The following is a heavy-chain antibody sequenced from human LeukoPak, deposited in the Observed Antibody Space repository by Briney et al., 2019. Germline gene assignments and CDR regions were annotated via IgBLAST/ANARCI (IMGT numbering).Heavy chain of an antibody. Sequence: PSQTLSLTCTVSGGSMRSGDYYWSWIRQPPGKGLEWIGYIYHSGTTYYNPSLKSRLTMSLDTSNHQFSLTVSSVTAADTAVYYCARPYYYDSRIDPWGQGTLVTVSS. J-gene: IGHJ5*02. CDR2: IYHSGTT. V-gene: IGHV4-30-4*01. CDR3: ARPYYYDSRIDP. D-gene: IGHD3-22*01. CDR1: GGSMRSGDYY.